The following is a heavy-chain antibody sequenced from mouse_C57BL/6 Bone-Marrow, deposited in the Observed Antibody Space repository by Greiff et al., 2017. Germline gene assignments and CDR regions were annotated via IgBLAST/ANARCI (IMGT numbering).Heavy chain of an antibody. CDR1: GFSLSTFGMG. Sequence: VKLMESGPGILQPSQTLSLTCSFSGFSLSTFGMGVGWIRQPSGKDLVWLAHIWWDDDKYYHPAPKSRLTNSQDSSKNQVFLKIANVDTADTATYYCARIAPVRFAYWGQGTLVTVSA. CDR3: ARIAPVRFAY. V-gene: IGHV8-8*01. CDR2: IWWDDDK. J-gene: IGHJ3*01.